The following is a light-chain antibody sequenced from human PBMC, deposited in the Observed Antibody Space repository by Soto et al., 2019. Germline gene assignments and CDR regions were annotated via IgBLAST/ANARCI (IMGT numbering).Light chain of an antibody. CDR3: SSYTSSSTLV. CDR1: SSDVGGYNY. J-gene: IGLJ1*01. V-gene: IGLV2-14*01. Sequence: QSVLTQPASVSGSPGQSITISCTGTSSDVGGYNYVSWYQQHPGKDPKLMIYDVSNPPSGFSNRFSGSKSGNKASLTISWLQAEDEADYYCSSYTSSSTLVFGTGTKLTVL. CDR2: DVS.